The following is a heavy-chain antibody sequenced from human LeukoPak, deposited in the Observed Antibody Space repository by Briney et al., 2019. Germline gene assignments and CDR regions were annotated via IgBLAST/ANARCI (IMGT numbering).Heavy chain of an antibody. CDR2: IYTSGST. CDR3: AKAGNWWGYYYYLDV. CDR1: GGSISSGSYY. Sequence: SQTLSLTCTVSGGSISSGSYYWSWIRQPAGKGLEWIGRIYTSGSTNYNPSLKSRVTISVDTSKNQFSLKLSSVTAADTAVYYCAKAGNWWGYYYYLDVWGKGATVTVSS. D-gene: IGHD2-8*02. J-gene: IGHJ6*03. V-gene: IGHV4-61*02.